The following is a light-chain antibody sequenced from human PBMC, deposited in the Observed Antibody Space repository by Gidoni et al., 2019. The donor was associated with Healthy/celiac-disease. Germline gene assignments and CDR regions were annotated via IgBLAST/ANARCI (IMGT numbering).Light chain of an antibody. CDR1: QSVSSY. Sequence: GERATLSCRASQSVSSYLAWYQQKPGQAPRLLIYDASNRATGIPARFSGSGSGTDFTLTISSLEPEDFAVYYCQQRSNWPPYTFGQGTKLEIK. J-gene: IGKJ2*01. V-gene: IGKV3-11*01. CDR3: QQRSNWPPYT. CDR2: DAS.